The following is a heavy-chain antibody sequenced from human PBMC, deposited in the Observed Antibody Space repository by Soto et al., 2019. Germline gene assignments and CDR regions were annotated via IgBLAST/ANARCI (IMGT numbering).Heavy chain of an antibody. CDR2: IKQDGSEK. V-gene: IGHV3-7*01. CDR1: GFTFSSYW. J-gene: IGHJ6*02. Sequence: GGSLRLSCAASGFTFSSYWMSWVRQAPGKGLEWVANIKQDGSEKYYVDSVKGRFTISRDNAKNSLYLQMNSLRAEDTAVYYCARDRPDYDFWSGYWPYYGMDVWGQGTTVTVSS. D-gene: IGHD3-3*01. CDR3: ARDRPDYDFWSGYWPYYGMDV.